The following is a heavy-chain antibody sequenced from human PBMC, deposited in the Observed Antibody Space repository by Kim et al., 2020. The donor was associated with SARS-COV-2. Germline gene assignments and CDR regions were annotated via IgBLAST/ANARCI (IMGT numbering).Heavy chain of an antibody. J-gene: IGHJ6*02. CDR1: GDSINNYY. CDR3: ATGGHAGSGRYPFYYFGMEV. D-gene: IGHD3-10*01. V-gene: IGHV4-59*13. CDR2: IYNNDGT. Sequence: SETLSLSCTVSGDSINNYYWTWVRQPPGKGLEWIGYIYNNDGTDYNPSLESRATISVDTSKNQFSLTLRSVTTADTAVYYCATGGHAGSGRYPFYYFGMEVWDEGTTVIVSS.